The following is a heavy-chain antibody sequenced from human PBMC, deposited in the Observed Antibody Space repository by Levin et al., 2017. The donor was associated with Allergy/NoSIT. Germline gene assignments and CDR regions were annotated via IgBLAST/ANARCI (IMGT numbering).Heavy chain of an antibody. D-gene: IGHD1-1*01. CDR3: ARDRTQRSRGTTYYYGMDV. CDR2: IYYSGST. J-gene: IGHJ6*02. CDR1: GGSISSYY. Sequence: SQTLSLTRTVSGGSISSYYWSWIRQPPGKGLEWIGYIYYSGSTNYNPSLKSRVTISLDTSKNQLSLKLTSVAAADTAVYYCARDRTQRSRGTTYYYGMDVWGQGTTVTVSS. V-gene: IGHV4-59*01.